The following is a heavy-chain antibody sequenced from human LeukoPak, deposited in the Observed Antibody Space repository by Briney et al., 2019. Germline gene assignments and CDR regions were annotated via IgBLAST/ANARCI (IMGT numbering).Heavy chain of an antibody. D-gene: IGHD6-19*01. Sequence: PGRSLRLSCAASGFTFSSYAMHWVRQAPGKGLEWVAVISYDGSNKYYADSVKGRFTISRDNSKNTLYLQMNSLRAEDTAVYYCARGEVGYSSGWYPYYFDYWGQGTLVTVSS. CDR1: GFTFSSYA. CDR2: ISYDGSNK. CDR3: ARGEVGYSSGWYPYYFDY. J-gene: IGHJ4*02. V-gene: IGHV3-30-3*01.